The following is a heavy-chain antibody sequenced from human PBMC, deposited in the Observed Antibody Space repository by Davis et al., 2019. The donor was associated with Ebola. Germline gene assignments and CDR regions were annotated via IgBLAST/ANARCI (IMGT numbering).Heavy chain of an antibody. Sequence: GGSLRLSCAASGFTFSSYVMTWVRQAPGKGLAWVSGISGRGDVTYYTDSVKGRFTSSRDNSKNTVYLQMNSLRAEDTAVYYCAKVQYSNYVTFDYWGQGTLVTVSS. CDR3: AKVQYSNYVTFDY. CDR2: ISGRGDVT. CDR1: GFTFSSYV. J-gene: IGHJ5*01. V-gene: IGHV3-23*01. D-gene: IGHD4-11*01.